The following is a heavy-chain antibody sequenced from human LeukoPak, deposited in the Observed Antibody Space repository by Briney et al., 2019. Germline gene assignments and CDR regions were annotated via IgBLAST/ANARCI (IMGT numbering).Heavy chain of an antibody. CDR2: VHPNGGNT. D-gene: IGHD1-14*01. CDR3: ARGPRNDP. CDR1: GYPFTTWE. Sequence: ASVKVCCKTSGYPFTTWEINWVRQAAGQGLEWMGWVHPNGGNTAYAQKFQGRVTMTRDTSISTAYMELSGLTSDDTAVYFCARGPRNDPWGQGTLVTVSS. J-gene: IGHJ5*02. V-gene: IGHV1-8*01.